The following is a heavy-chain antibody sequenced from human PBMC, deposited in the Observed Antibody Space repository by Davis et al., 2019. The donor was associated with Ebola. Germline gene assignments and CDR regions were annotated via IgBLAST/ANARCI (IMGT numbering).Heavy chain of an antibody. V-gene: IGHV3-7*01. CDR3: AKKSWPEFDP. D-gene: IGHD5-24*01. Sequence: GGSLRLSCAASGFTFSSYWMSWVRQAPGKGLEWVANIKQDGSEKYYVDSVKGRFTISRDNSKNTLYLQMNSLRAEDTAVYYCAKKSWPEFDPWGQGTLVTVSS. CDR1: GFTFSSYW. CDR2: IKQDGSEK. J-gene: IGHJ5*02.